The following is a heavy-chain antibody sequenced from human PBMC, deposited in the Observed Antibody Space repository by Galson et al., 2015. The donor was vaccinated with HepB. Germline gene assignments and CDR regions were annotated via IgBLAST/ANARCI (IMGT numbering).Heavy chain of an antibody. CDR3: AKAARRIAAGGTQKTNWFDP. D-gene: IGHD6-13*01. V-gene: IGHV3-23*01. J-gene: IGHJ5*02. CDR2: ISGSGGST. CDR1: GFTFSSYA. Sequence: SLRLSCAASGFTFSSYAMSWVRQAPGKGLEWISTISGSGGSTNYADSVKGRFTFSRDNSKTTLYLQMNSLRDDDTAVYYCAKAARRIAAGGTQKTNWFDPWGQGTLVTVSS.